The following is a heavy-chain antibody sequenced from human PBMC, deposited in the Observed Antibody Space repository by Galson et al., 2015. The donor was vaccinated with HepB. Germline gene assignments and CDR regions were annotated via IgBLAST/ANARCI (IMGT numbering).Heavy chain of an antibody. CDR2: INAGNGNT. CDR3: ARDRARKVVVAAHDAFDI. D-gene: IGHD2-15*01. CDR1: GYSFTYYA. J-gene: IGHJ3*02. Sequence: SVKVSCKASGYSFTYYAIHWVRQAPGQRLEWMGCINAGNGNTKYSQNFQGRMTITRDTSASTVYMELSSLISEDMAVYYCARDRARKVVVAAHDAFDIWGQGTMVTVSS. V-gene: IGHV1-3*01.